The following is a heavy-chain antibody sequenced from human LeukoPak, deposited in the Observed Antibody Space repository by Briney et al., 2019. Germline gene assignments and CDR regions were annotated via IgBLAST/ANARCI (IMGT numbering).Heavy chain of an antibody. CDR3: ARVKAAADEEDY. J-gene: IGHJ4*02. CDR1: GYTFTSYG. CDR2: ISAYNGNT. D-gene: IGHD6-13*01. V-gene: IGHV1-18*01. Sequence: ASVKVSCKASGYTFTSYGISWVRQAPGQGLEWMGWISAYNGNTNYAQKPQGRVTMTTDTSTSTAYMELRSLRSDDTAVYYCARVKAAADEEDYWGQGTLVIVSS.